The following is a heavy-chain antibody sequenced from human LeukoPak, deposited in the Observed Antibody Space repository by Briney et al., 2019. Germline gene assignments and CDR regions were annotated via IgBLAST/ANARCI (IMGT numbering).Heavy chain of an antibody. CDR2: INHSGST. V-gene: IGHV4-34*09. D-gene: IGHD3-10*01. J-gene: IGHJ5*02. CDR1: GGSFSGYY. Sequence: SETLSLTCAVYGGSFSGYYWSWIRQPPGKGLEWIGEINHSGSTYYNPSLKSRVTISVDTSKNQFSLKLSSVTAADTAVYYCARGTMVRGTGAWGQGTLVTVSS. CDR3: ARGTMVRGTGA.